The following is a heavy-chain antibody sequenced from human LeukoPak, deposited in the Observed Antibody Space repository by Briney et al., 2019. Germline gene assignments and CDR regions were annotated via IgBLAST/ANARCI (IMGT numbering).Heavy chain of an antibody. J-gene: IGHJ4*02. CDR2: IYPRDGST. V-gene: IGHV1-46*01. Sequence: ASVKVSCKASGYTFTSNYIHWVRQAPGQGLEWMGLIYPRDGSTSYAQKFQGRVTVTRDTSTSTVHMELSGLRSEDTAVYYCAREYRYYDSSGPQYYFDYWGQGTLVTVSS. CDR3: AREYRYYDSSGPQYYFDY. D-gene: IGHD3-22*01. CDR1: GYTFTSNY.